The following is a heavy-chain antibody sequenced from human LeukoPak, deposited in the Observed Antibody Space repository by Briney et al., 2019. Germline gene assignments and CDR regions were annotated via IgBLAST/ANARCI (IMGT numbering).Heavy chain of an antibody. Sequence: GESLRLSCAASGFTFSSYSMNWVRQAPGKGLEWVSYISSASNTIYYADSVKGRFTISRDNAKNSLYLQMDSLRAEDTAMYYCARDGWFGDYNWFDPWGQGTLVTVSS. CDR2: ISSASNTI. J-gene: IGHJ5*02. CDR3: ARDGWFGDYNWFDP. V-gene: IGHV3-48*01. D-gene: IGHD3-10*01. CDR1: GFTFSSYS.